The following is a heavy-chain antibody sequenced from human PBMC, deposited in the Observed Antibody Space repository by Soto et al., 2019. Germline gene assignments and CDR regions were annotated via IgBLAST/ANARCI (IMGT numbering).Heavy chain of an antibody. Sequence: ASVKVSCKASGYSFRSYGIQWVRQAPGQSLEWMGWINVDNGDTKYSQNFQDRVTILRDTSASTVYMELSSLRTEDTAVYYCARVGLKYLRWFDPWGQGSLVTVSS. J-gene: IGHJ5*02. CDR2: INVDNGDT. CDR1: GYSFRSYG. D-gene: IGHD6-6*01. V-gene: IGHV1-3*01. CDR3: ARVGLKYLRWFDP.